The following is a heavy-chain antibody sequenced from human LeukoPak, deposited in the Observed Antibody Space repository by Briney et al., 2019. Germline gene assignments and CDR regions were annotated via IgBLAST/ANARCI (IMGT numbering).Heavy chain of an antibody. CDR3: ARGTQTGYISGWHEE. CDR1: GITFSNYA. V-gene: IGHV3-30-3*01. CDR2: ISYDGSNK. D-gene: IGHD6-19*01. J-gene: IGHJ4*02. Sequence: PGRSLRLSCAASGITFSNYAMHWVRQAPGKGLEWVAVISYDGSNKYYADSVKGRFTISRDNSKNTLYLQMNSLRAEDTAMYYCARGTQTGYISGWHEEWGLGTQVTVSS.